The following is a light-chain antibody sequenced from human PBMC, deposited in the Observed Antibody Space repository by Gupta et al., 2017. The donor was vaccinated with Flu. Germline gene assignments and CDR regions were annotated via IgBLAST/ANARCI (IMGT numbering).Light chain of an antibody. CDR3: QQHRSTWPLT. Sequence: EITRSSGTLSLSPGESATLSCRASRNIDNNYLAWYQHSPGQAPRLLIYGVSNRATGVPDRCCGGGSGRDFFLTNSRLEPEDDSAVYCQQHRSTWPLTFGGGTKVEIK. J-gene: IGKJ4*01. V-gene: IGKV3-20*01. CDR2: GVS. CDR1: RNIDNNY.